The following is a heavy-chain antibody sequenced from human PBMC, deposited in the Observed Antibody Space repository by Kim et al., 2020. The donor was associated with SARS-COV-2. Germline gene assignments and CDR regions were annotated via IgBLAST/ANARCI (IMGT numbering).Heavy chain of an antibody. Sequence: GGSLRLSCAASGLTFNDSDMNWVRQAPGKGLEWLSFISTHSSYIFYAESVEGRFTISRDNTKNSLYLQMNYLRDEDTAIYYCARRGRDFMALGIWG. D-gene: IGHD3-3*02. V-gene: IGHV3-21*05. J-gene: IGHJ3*02. CDR2: ISTHSSYI. CDR3: ARRGRDFMALGI. CDR1: GLTFNDSD.